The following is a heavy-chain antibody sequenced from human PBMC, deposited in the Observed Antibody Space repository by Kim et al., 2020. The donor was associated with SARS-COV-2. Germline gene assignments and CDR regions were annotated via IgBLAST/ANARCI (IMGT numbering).Heavy chain of an antibody. V-gene: IGHV3-15*01. CDR1: GFTFSNAW. Sequence: GGSLRLSCAASGFTFSNAWMSWVRQAPGKGLEWVCRIKSKTDGGTTDYAATVKCRFTSSRDDSKNTLYLQINSLKTEDTAVYYCTTGSYWGQGTLVTVSS. J-gene: IGHJ4*02. CDR2: IKSKTDGGTT. CDR3: TTGSY.